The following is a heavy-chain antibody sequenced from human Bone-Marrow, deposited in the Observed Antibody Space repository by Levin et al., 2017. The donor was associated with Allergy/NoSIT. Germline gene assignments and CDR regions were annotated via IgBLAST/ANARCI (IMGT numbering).Heavy chain of an antibody. Sequence: GGSLRLSCAASGFTFSSFWMSWVRQAPGKGLEWVANIKQDGSEQYYLDSVRGRFTISRDNAGNSLYLQMNSLRVEDTAVYYCAKTSRSSMDPDYWGQGTLVTVSS. J-gene: IGHJ4*02. V-gene: IGHV3-7*01. CDR3: AKTSRSSMDPDY. CDR1: GFTFSSFW. CDR2: IKQDGSEQ. D-gene: IGHD6-6*01.